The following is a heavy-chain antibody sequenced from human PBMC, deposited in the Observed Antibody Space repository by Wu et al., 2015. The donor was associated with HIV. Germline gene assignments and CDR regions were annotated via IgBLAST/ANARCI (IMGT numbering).Heavy chain of an antibody. CDR2: ISPYNGNT. J-gene: IGHJ6*03. CDR1: GYTFTSYG. D-gene: IGHD2-2*01. V-gene: IGHV1-18*01. Sequence: QIQLVQSGAEVKKPGASVKVSCKTSGYTFTSYGISRVRQAPGQGLEWMGWISPYNGNTNYAQKFKGRVTMTADKYTRTAYLEMRSLRSDDTALYFCARGDYSSTSYYFYYMDVWGEGTTVTVSS. CDR3: ARGDYSSTSYYFYYMDV.